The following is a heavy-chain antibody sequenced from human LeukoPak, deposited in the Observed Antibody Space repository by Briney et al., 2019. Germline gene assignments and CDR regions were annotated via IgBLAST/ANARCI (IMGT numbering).Heavy chain of an antibody. V-gene: IGHV3-23*01. CDR1: GFTFSSSA. CDR3: AKQLGYCSDGSCYFPY. Sequence: GGSLRRSCAASGFTFSSSAMSWVRQAPGKGLEWVSAISNNGGYTYYADSVQGRFTISRDNSKSTLCLQMNSLRAEDTAVYYCAKQLGYCSDGSCYFPYWGQGTLVTVSS. CDR2: ISNNGGYT. D-gene: IGHD2-15*01. J-gene: IGHJ4*02.